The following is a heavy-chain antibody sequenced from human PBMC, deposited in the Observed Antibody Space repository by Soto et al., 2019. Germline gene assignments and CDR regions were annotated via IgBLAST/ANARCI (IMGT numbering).Heavy chain of an antibody. CDR1: GGTFSSYT. CDR3: ARELYGDHHYYYYYGMDV. V-gene: IGHV1-69*08. CDR2: IIPILGIA. D-gene: IGHD4-17*01. J-gene: IGHJ6*02. Sequence: QVQLVQSGAEVKKPGSSVKVSCKASGGTFSSYTISWVRQAPGQGLEWMGRIIPILGIANYAQKFQGRVTITADXXTXTXXMELSSLRSEDTAVYYCARELYGDHHYYYYYGMDVWGQGTTVTVSS.